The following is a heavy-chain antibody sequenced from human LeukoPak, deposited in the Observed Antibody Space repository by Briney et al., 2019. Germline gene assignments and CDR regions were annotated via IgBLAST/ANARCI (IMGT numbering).Heavy chain of an antibody. Sequence: SETLSLTCAVSGGSISSFYWSWIRQPPGKGLEWLGYIYYRGSTNYNPSLKSRVTISVDTSKNQFSLKLSSVTAADTAVYYCARLSGYSSGHYYSDYWGQGTLVTVSS. CDR1: GGSISSFY. D-gene: IGHD3-22*01. CDR3: ARLSGYSSGHYYSDY. V-gene: IGHV4-59*01. CDR2: IYYRGST. J-gene: IGHJ4*02.